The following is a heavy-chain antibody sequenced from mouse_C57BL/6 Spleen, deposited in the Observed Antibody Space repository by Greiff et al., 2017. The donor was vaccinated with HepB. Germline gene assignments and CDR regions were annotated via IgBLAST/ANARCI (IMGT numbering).Heavy chain of an antibody. CDR3: ARNGYDYDRLFAMDY. Sequence: QVQLKQPGTELVKPGASVKLSCKASGYTFTSYWMHWVKQRPGQGLEWIGNINPSNGGTNYNEKFKSKATLTVDKSSSTAYMQLSSLTSEDSAVYYCARNGYDYDRLFAMDYWGQGTSVTVSS. J-gene: IGHJ4*01. CDR2: INPSNGGT. CDR1: GYTFTSYW. V-gene: IGHV1-53*01. D-gene: IGHD2-4*01.